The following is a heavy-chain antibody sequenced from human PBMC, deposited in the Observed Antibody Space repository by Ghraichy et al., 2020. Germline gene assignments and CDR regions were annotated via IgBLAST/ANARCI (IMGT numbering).Heavy chain of an antibody. V-gene: IGHV4-34*01. D-gene: IGHD3-9*01. CDR2: INHSGST. CDR1: GGSFSGYY. J-gene: IGHJ4*02. CDR3: ARTRLRYFGN. Sequence: SETLSLTCAVYGGSFSGYYWSWIRQPPGKGLEWIGEINHSGSTYYNPSLKSRVTISVDTSKNQFSLKLSSVTAADTAVYYCARTRLRYFGNWGQGTLVTVSS.